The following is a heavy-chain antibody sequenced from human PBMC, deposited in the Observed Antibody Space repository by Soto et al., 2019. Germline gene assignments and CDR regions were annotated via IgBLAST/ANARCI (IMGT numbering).Heavy chain of an antibody. CDR1: GFTFSSYG. CDR2: IWYDGSNK. V-gene: IGHV3-33*01. J-gene: IGHJ6*02. Sequence: GGSLRLSCAASGFTFSSYGMHWVRQAPGKGLEWVAVIWYDGSNKYYADSVKGRFTISRDNSKNTLYLQMNSLGAEDTAVYYCARDSGYSSGWPYYYYYGMDVWGQGTTVTVSS. D-gene: IGHD6-19*01. CDR3: ARDSGYSSGWPYYYYYGMDV.